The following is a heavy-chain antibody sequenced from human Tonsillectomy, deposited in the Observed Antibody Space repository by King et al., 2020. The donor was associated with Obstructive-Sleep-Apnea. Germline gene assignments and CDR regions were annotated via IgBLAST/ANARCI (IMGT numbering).Heavy chain of an antibody. J-gene: IGHJ6*02. Sequence: VTLKESGPVLVKPTETLTLTCTVSGFSLSNGRMGVSWIRQPPGKALEWLAHIFSNDEKSYRTSLKSRLTISKDTSKSQVVLSMTNMDPVDTATYYCARISRGYCSGGSCYHGYYYYGMDVWVQGTTVTVSS. CDR2: IFSNDEK. V-gene: IGHV2-26*01. CDR1: GFSLSNGRMG. D-gene: IGHD2-15*01. CDR3: ARISRGYCSGGSCYHGYYYYGMDV.